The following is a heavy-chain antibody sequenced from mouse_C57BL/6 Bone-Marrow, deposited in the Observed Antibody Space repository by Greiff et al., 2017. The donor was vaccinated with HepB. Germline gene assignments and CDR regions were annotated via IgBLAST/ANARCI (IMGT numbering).Heavy chain of an antibody. CDR1: GYTFTDYY. Sequence: VQLQQSGPELVKPGASVKISCKASGYTFTDYYMNWVKQSHGKSLEWIGDINPNNGGTSYNQKFKGKATLTVDKSSSTAYMELRSLTSEDSAVYYCARSHYYGSSPRWYFDVWGTGTTVTVSS. D-gene: IGHD1-1*01. CDR3: ARSHYYGSSPRWYFDV. CDR2: INPNNGGT. J-gene: IGHJ1*03. V-gene: IGHV1-26*01.